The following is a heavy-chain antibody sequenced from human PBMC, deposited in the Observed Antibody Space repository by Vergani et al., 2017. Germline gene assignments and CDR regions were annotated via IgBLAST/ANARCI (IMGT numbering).Heavy chain of an antibody. CDR2: ISYDGTQK. CDR3: AKYLRGSTDGLPDS. V-gene: IGHV3-30*18. D-gene: IGHD5-12*01. Sequence: QVHLVESGGGVVQPGRSLRLSCVVSGFTSSYYGMHWVRQAPGKGLEWVAVISYDGTQKYYADSVKGRFTISRDNSKSTLYLQMNSLRTEDTAIYYCAKYLRGSTDGLPDSWGPGTLVIVSS. J-gene: IGHJ4*02. CDR1: GFTSSYYG.